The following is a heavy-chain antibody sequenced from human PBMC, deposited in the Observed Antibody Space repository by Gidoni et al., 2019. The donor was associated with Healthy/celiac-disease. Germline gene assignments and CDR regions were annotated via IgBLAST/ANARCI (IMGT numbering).Heavy chain of an antibody. Sequence: EVQLVESGGGLVQPGRSLRLSCAASGFTFDDYAMHWVRQAPGKGLEWVSGISWNSGSIGYADSVKGRFTISRDNAKNSLYLQMNSLRAEDTALYYCAKDLVGAYFDAFDIWGQGTMVTVSS. J-gene: IGHJ3*02. CDR2: ISWNSGSI. CDR3: AKDLVGAYFDAFDI. CDR1: GFTFDDYA. V-gene: IGHV3-9*01. D-gene: IGHD1-26*01.